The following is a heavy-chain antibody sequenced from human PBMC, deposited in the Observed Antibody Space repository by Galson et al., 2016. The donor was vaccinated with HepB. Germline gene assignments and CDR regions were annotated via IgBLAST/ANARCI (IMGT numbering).Heavy chain of an antibody. CDR2: IYYIGST. J-gene: IGHJ4*02. CDR3: GRGASYLDF. V-gene: IGHV4-59*01. CDR1: GGSISSYY. Sequence: ETLSLTCTVSGGSISSYYWSWIRQPPGKGLEWIGFIYYIGSTNYNSTLKSRVTISEDTSKNQFSLELTSVTAADTAVYYCGRGASYLDFWGQGKLVTVSS.